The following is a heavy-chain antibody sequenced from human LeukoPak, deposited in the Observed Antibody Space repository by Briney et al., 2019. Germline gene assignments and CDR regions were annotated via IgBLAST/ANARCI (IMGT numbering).Heavy chain of an antibody. CDR1: GGSFSGYY. J-gene: IGHJ6*02. D-gene: IGHD7-27*01. CDR2: INHSGST. Sequence: SETLSLTCAVYGGSFSGYYWSWIRQPPGRGLEWIGEINHSGSTNYNPSLKSRVTISVDASKNQFSLRLNSVTAADTAVYYCARRPLGGMDVWGQGTTVTVSS. CDR3: ARRPLGGMDV. V-gene: IGHV4-34*01.